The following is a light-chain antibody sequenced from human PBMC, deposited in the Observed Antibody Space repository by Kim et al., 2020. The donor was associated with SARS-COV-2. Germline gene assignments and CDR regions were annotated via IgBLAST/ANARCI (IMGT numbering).Light chain of an antibody. J-gene: IGKJ2*01. V-gene: IGKV2-28*01. Sequence: DIVMTQSPLSLPVTPXEPASISCRSSQSLLHSDGYNYLDWYLQKPGQSPQLLIYLGSNRASGVPDRFSGSGSGTDFTLKISRVXAXDVGVYYCMQALQTPRTFGQGTKLEI. CDR1: QSLLHSDGYNY. CDR2: LGS. CDR3: MQALQTPRT.